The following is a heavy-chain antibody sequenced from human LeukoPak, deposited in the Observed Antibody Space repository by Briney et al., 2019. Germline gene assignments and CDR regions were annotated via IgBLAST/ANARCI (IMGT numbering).Heavy chain of an antibody. D-gene: IGHD4-17*01. Sequence: ASVTVSCKASGYTFTGYYMHWVRQAPGQGLEWMGWINPNSGGTNYAQKFQGRVTMTRDTSISTAYMELSRLRSDDTAVYYCARDRRKPAGDYALWGQGTLVTVSS. J-gene: IGHJ4*02. CDR1: GYTFTGYY. V-gene: IGHV1-2*02. CDR2: INPNSGGT. CDR3: ARDRRKPAGDYAL.